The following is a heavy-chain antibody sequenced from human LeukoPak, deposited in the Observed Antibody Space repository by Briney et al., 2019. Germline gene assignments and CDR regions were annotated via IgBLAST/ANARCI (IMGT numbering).Heavy chain of an antibody. CDR2: ISSSGSTI. V-gene: IGHV3-48*04. D-gene: IGHD3-22*01. Sequence: GGSLRLSCAASGFTFSSYSMNWVRQAPGKGLEWVSYISSSGSTIYYADSVKGRFTISRDNAKNSLYLQMNSLRAEDTAVYYCARGSEYYDSSGYGDYWGQGTLVTVSS. CDR3: ARGSEYYDSSGYGDY. J-gene: IGHJ4*02. CDR1: GFTFSSYS.